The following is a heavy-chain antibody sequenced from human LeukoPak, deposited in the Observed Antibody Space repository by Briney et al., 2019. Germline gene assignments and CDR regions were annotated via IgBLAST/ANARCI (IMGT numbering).Heavy chain of an antibody. Sequence: PGGSLRLSCAASGLTFSNAWMSWVRQAPGKGLEWVSSISSSSSYIYYADSVKGRFTISRDNAKNSLYLQMNSLRAEDTAVYYCARDGDCSSTSCYILPPGYWGQGTLVTVSS. CDR3: ARDGDCSSTSCYILPPGY. V-gene: IGHV3-21*01. CDR2: ISSSSSYI. D-gene: IGHD2-2*02. CDR1: GLTFSNAW. J-gene: IGHJ4*02.